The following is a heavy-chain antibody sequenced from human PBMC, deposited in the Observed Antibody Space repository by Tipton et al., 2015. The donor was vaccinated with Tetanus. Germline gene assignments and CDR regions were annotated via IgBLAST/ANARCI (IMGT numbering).Heavy chain of an antibody. D-gene: IGHD2/OR15-2a*01. CDR2: IYQTGTT. V-gene: IGHV4-30-4*01. J-gene: IGHJ4*02. CDR1: GASFSSGDYY. CDR3: ARAAGFLGLTHDF. Sequence: TLSLTCTVSGASFSSGDYYWSWIRKPPGKDLEWIGYIYQTGTTYYNPSLKGRVTIAMDRSNTQFSLRFDSLTAADTAVYYWARAAGFLGLTHDFWGRGTLVSVSS.